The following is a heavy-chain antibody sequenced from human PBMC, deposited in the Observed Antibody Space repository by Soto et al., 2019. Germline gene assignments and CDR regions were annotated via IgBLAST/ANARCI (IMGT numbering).Heavy chain of an antibody. CDR2: ISAYNGDT. Sequence: ASVKVSCKASGYTFTSYGISWVRQAPGQGLEWMGWISAYNGDTKYAQNVQGRVTMTTDTSTSTAFMELRTLRSDDTAVYYCARVEQQLVGRQDCFDPWGQGTLVTVSS. CDR3: ARVEQQLVGRQDCFDP. CDR1: GYTFTSYG. V-gene: IGHV1-18*01. J-gene: IGHJ5*02. D-gene: IGHD6-13*01.